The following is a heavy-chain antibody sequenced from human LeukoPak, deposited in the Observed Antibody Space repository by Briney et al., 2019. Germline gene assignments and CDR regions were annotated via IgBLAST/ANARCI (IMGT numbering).Heavy chain of an antibody. V-gene: IGHV1-18*01. CDR2: ISAYNGNT. D-gene: IGHD6-13*01. CDR1: GYTFTSYG. Sequence: ASVKVSCKASGYTFTSYGISWVRQAPGQGLEWMGWISAYNGNTNYAQKLQGRVTMTTDTSTSTAYMELRSLRSDDTAVYYCAISVVGIAAAGIFDYWAREPWSPSPQ. J-gene: IGHJ4*02. CDR3: AISVVGIAAAGIFDY.